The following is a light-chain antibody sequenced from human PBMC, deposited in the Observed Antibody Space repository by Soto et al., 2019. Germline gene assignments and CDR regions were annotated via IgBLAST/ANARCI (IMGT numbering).Light chain of an antibody. CDR1: QGISSY. CDR3: QQLYNSPLA. J-gene: IGKJ5*01. V-gene: IGKV1-9*01. Sequence: IQLTQSPSSLSASVGDRVTITCRASQGISSYLAWYQQKPGKAPRLLIYAASALQSGVPSRFSGGGSGTDFTLTISRLQPEDFATYYCQQLYNSPLAFGQGTRLEIK. CDR2: AAS.